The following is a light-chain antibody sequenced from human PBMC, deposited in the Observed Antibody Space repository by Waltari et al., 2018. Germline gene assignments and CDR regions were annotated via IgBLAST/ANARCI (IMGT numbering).Light chain of an antibody. CDR3: QQYSSSPWT. J-gene: IGKJ1*01. CDR1: PSVSSTY. Sequence: EIVLTQSPGTLSLSPGDRATLSCRASPSVSSTYLAWYQQKPGQAPRLLIYGVSSRATGIPDRFSGSGSGTEFTLTISRLEPEDFAVYYCQQYSSSPWTFGQGTNVEIK. V-gene: IGKV3-20*01. CDR2: GVS.